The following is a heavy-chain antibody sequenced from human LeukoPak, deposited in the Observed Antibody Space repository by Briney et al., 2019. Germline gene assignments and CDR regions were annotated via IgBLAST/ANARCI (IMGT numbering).Heavy chain of an antibody. D-gene: IGHD3-10*01. CDR3: ATWYYGSSGGTFDI. CDR2: IIPIFGTA. V-gene: IGHV1-69*13. J-gene: IGHJ3*02. Sequence: SVKVSCKASGGTFSSYAISWVRQAPGQGLEWMGGIIPIFGTANYAQKFQGRVTITADESTSTAFVEARSLRSEDTAVYYCATWYYGSSGGTFDIWGQGTMVTVSS. CDR1: GGTFSSYA.